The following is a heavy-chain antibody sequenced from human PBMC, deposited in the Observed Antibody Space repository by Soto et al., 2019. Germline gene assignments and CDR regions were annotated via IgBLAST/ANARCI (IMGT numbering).Heavy chain of an antibody. CDR2: IYPSDSDT. Sequence: PGESLKSSCESSGYNFASHWIGWVRQMPGKGLEWMGVIYPSDSDTRYSPSFQGQVTISADKSISTAYLQWSSLKASDSAIYYCARRQEYTSTFGFDYWGPGTLDTVSS. CDR3: ARRQEYTSTFGFDY. J-gene: IGHJ4*02. CDR1: GYNFASHW. V-gene: IGHV5-51*01. D-gene: IGHD3-3*01.